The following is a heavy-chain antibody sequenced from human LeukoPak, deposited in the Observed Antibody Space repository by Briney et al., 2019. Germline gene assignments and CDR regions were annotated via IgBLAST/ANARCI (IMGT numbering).Heavy chain of an antibody. J-gene: IGHJ4*02. D-gene: IGHD5-18*01. CDR3: ARLIQRGEYSYGSDY. CDR1: GGTFSSYA. Sequence: SVKVSCKASGGTFSSYAISWVRQAPGQGLEWMGRIIPILGIANYAQKFQGRVTITADKSTSTAYMELSSLRSEDTAVYYCARLIQRGEYSYGSDYWGQGTLVTVSS. CDR2: IIPILGIA. V-gene: IGHV1-69*04.